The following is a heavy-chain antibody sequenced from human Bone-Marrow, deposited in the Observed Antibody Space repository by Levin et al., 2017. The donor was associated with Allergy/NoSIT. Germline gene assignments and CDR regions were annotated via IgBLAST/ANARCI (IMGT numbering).Heavy chain of an antibody. CDR2: IYYSGFT. J-gene: IGHJ4*02. V-gene: IGHV4-59*01. CDR3: VRGGPGGSYDY. D-gene: IGHD1-26*01. CDR1: GVSIRPYY. Sequence: SQTLSLTCTVSGVSIRPYYWSWLRQPPGKGLEYIGYIYYSGFTKYNTSLKSRVTISRDTSKNQFSLRLNSVTAADTAGYYCVRGGPGGSYDYWGLGTLVSVSS.